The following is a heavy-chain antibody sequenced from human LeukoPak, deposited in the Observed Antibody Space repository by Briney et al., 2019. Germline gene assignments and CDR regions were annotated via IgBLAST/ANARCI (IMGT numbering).Heavy chain of an antibody. CDR2: ISGSGGST. Sequence: GGSLRLSCAASGFTFSSYSMNWVRQAPGKGLEWVSAISGSGGSTYYADSVKGRFTISRDNSKNTLYLQMNSLRAEDTAVYYCANSPSYQLLSLGTSYPFDYWGQGTLATVSS. CDR3: ANSPSYQLLSLGTSYPFDY. V-gene: IGHV3-23*01. J-gene: IGHJ4*02. CDR1: GFTFSSYS. D-gene: IGHD2-2*01.